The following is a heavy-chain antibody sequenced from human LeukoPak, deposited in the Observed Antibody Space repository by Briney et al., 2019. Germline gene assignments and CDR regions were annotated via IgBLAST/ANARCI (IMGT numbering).Heavy chain of an antibody. D-gene: IGHD3-22*01. Sequence: GRSLRLPCAASGFTFSSYGMHWVRQAPGKGLEWVAVISYDGSNKYYADSVKGRFTISRDNSKNTLYLQMNSLRAEDTAVYYCAKDLLAAVVAWGQGTLVTVSS. J-gene: IGHJ4*02. V-gene: IGHV3-30*18. CDR1: GFTFSSYG. CDR3: AKDLLAAVVA. CDR2: ISYDGSNK.